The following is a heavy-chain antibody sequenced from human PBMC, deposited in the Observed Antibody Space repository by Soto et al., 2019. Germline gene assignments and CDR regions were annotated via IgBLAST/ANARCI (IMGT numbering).Heavy chain of an antibody. CDR3: ARPGYVSYYYYGMDV. CDR1: GGSISSSSYY. D-gene: IGHD5-12*01. V-gene: IGHV4-39*01. Sequence: SETLSLTCTVSGGSISSSSYYWGWIRQPPGKGLEWIGSIYYSGSTYYNPSLKSRVTISVDTSKNQFSLKLSSVTAADTAVYYCARPGYVSYYYYGMDVWGQGTTVTVYS. J-gene: IGHJ6*02. CDR2: IYYSGST.